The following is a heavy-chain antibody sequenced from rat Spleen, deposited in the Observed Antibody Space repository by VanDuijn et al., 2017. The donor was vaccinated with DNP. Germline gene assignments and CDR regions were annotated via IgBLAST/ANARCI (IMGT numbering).Heavy chain of an antibody. CDR1: GFTFSDHY. V-gene: IGHV5-22*01. CDR3: ARPNYYAGSYPHY. CDR2: ISYDGGST. J-gene: IGHJ2*01. D-gene: IGHD1-12*02. Sequence: EVQLVESGGGLVQPGRSMKLSCAASGFTFSDHYMAWVRQAPTKGLDWVAYISYDGGSTYNGDSVRGRFTISRDNAKSTLYLQVNSLRSEDMATYYCARPNYYAGSYPHYWGQGVMVTVSS.